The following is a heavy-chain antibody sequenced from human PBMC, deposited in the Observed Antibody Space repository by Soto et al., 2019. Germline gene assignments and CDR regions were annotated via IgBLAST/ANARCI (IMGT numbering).Heavy chain of an antibody. J-gene: IGHJ3*02. CDR2: IGTAGDT. D-gene: IGHD2-21*01. Sequence: EVQLLESGGGLVQPGGSLRLSCAASGFTFSSYAMSWVRQAPGKGLEWVSTIGTAGDTYYPGSVKGRFTISRENAKNSLYLQMNSLRAGDTAVYYCARAYGEDAFDIWGQGTMVTVSS. CDR3: ARAYGEDAFDI. V-gene: IGHV3-13*01. CDR1: GFTFSSYA.